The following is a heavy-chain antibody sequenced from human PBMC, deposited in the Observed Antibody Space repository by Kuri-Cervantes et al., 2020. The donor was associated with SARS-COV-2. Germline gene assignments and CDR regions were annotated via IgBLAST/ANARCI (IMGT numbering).Heavy chain of an antibody. CDR2: IRYDGSNK. J-gene: IGHJ4*02. V-gene: IGHV3-30*02. Sequence: LLLTCAASGFTFSSYGMHWVRQAPGKGLEWVAFIRYDGSNKYYADSVKGRFTISRDNSKNTLYLQMNSLRAEDTAVYYCAKGYYSSSSNYFDYWGQGTLVTVSS. D-gene: IGHD6-6*01. CDR3: AKGYYSSSSNYFDY. CDR1: GFTFSSYG.